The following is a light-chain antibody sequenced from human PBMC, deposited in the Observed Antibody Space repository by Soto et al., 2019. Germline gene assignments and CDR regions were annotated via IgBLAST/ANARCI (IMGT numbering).Light chain of an antibody. CDR1: ESLSTY. CDR3: QSYNDWPFT. V-gene: IGKV3-15*01. Sequence: EIVMTQSPATLSVSPGERVTLSCRASESLSTYLAWYQQKPGQAPRLLIYGASTKATGIPARFSGSGSATDFTLTISSLQYEDFAVYYCQSYNDWPFTFGQGTKVDIK. J-gene: IGKJ2*01. CDR2: GAS.